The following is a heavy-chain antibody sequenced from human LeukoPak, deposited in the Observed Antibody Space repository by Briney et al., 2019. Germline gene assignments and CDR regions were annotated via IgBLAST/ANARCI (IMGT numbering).Heavy chain of an antibody. Sequence: GESLKISCKGSGYSFTNYWIGWVRQMPGKGLEWMGIIYPSDSDTKYSPSFQGQVTISADKSISTAYLQWSSLKASDTAMYYCARRTYYPDSSGYYYAYWGQGTPVTVSS. D-gene: IGHD3-22*01. CDR3: ARRTYYPDSSGYYYAY. V-gene: IGHV5-51*01. J-gene: IGHJ4*02. CDR1: GYSFTNYW. CDR2: IYPSDSDT.